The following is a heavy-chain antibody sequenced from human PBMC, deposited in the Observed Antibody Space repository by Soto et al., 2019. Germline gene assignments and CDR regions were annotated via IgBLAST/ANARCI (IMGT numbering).Heavy chain of an antibody. CDR1: GGSINSDY. Sequence: SATLSLGCTFSGGSINSDYRSWNWQPAAKGLEWFGRIYTSGSTNYNPSFKSRVTMSVDTSKNPFSLKLSSVTGADTGVYYCARDPFEQWLAGGYWGQGTLVT. CDR3: ARDPFEQWLAGGY. D-gene: IGHD5-12*01. CDR2: IYTSGST. J-gene: IGHJ4*02. V-gene: IGHV4-4*07.